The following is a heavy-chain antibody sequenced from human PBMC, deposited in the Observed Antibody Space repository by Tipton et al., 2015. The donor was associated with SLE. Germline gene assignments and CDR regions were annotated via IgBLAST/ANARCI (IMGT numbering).Heavy chain of an antibody. V-gene: IGHV4-31*02. CDR1: GGSISSGDYS. CDR3: ARGTLNYSYMDV. Sequence: LRFSCTVSGGSISSGDYSWNWIRQHPGEGLEWIGYIFYSGSTYYIPSLRGRVTISVDPSKKHFSLNLTSVTAADTAVYYCARGTLNYSYMDVWGKGTTVTVSS. CDR2: IFYSGST. J-gene: IGHJ6*03.